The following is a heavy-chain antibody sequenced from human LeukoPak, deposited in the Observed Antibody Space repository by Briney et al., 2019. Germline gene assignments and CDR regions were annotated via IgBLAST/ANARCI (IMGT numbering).Heavy chain of an antibody. CDR3: PRDALWSGYPTATFDY. CDR2: ISSSSSTI. J-gene: IGHJ4*02. Sequence: GGSLRLSCAASGFTFSSYSMNWVRQAPGKGLEWVGYISSSSSTIYYADPVKGRFTISRENDQKSLYLQMTRLRAADTAAYSRPRDALWSGYPTATFDYWGQGTLVTVSS. CDR1: GFTFSSYS. D-gene: IGHD3-3*01. V-gene: IGHV3-48*01.